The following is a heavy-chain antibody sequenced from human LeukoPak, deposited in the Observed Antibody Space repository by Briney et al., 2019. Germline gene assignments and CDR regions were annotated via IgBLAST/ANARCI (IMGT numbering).Heavy chain of an antibody. V-gene: IGHV1-18*01. CDR3: ARDPRRMWELLGD. J-gene: IGHJ4*02. CDR1: GYTFTSYG. D-gene: IGHD1-26*01. Sequence: ASVKVSCKASGYTFTSYGFSWVRQAPGQGLEWMGWISAYNGNTNYARKLQGRVTMTTDTSTSTAYMELRSLRSDDTAVYYCARDPRRMWELLGDWGQGTLVTVSS. CDR2: ISAYNGNT.